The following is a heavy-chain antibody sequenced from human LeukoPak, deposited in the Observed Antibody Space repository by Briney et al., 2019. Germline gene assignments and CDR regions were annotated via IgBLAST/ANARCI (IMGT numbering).Heavy chain of an antibody. Sequence: ASVKVSCKASGYTFTAYYMHWVRQAPGQGLEWMGWINPNSGDTKYAQKFQGRVTMTRDTSISTAYMELTGLRSDDTAVFYCARDYYDSRGYGSFDYWGRGTLVTVSS. D-gene: IGHD3-22*01. CDR3: ARDYYDSRGYGSFDY. CDR2: INPNSGDT. CDR1: GYTFTAYY. J-gene: IGHJ4*02. V-gene: IGHV1-2*02.